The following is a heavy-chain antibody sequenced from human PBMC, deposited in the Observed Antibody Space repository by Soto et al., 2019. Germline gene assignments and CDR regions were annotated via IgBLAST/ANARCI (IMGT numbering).Heavy chain of an antibody. CDR3: ARGPSGDKVDY. D-gene: IGHD7-27*01. J-gene: IGHJ4*02. Sequence: QVQLQESGPRLVNPSQTLSLTCTVSGGSISSGGYSWSWIRQPPDKGLEWIGHIYNGGTTYNNPSLKGXXTXSVXTSKTQFSLKLNSVSAADTAVYYCARGPSGDKVDYWGQGILVTVSS. V-gene: IGHV4-30-4*01. CDR2: IYNGGTT. CDR1: GGSISSGGYS.